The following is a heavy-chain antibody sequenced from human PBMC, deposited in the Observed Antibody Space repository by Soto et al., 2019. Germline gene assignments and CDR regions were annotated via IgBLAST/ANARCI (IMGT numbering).Heavy chain of an antibody. Sequence: EVQLLESGGGLVQPGGSLRLSCAASGFTFSNYAVTWVRQAPGKGLEWVSTISGSGGSTYYADSVKGRFTISRDKCKNTLYLQMNSLRAEDTAVYYCAKVQGSSWYEIGYWGQGTLVTVSS. V-gene: IGHV3-23*01. CDR2: ISGSGGST. CDR1: GFTFSNYA. J-gene: IGHJ4*02. CDR3: AKVQGSSWYEIGY. D-gene: IGHD6-13*01.